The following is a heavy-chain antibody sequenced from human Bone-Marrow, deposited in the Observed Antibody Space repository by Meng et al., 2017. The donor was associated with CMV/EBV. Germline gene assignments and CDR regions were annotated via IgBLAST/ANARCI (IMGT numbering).Heavy chain of an antibody. D-gene: IGHD2-2*01. Sequence: ASVKVSCKAYGYTFANYYMHWVRQAPGQGLEWMAIINPSGGSPTYPQKFQGRLKMTSDTSTSSVYMELTSLTSDDTAVYYCARDRRGREVGPAVLDVWGQGTTVTVSS. J-gene: IGHJ6*02. CDR1: GYTFANYY. V-gene: IGHV1-46*01. CDR3: ARDRRGREVGPAVLDV. CDR2: INPSGGSP.